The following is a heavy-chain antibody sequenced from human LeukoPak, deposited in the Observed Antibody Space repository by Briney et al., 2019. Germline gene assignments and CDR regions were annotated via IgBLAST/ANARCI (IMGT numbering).Heavy chain of an antibody. CDR2: IYYGGST. CDR3: ARALGYCSGGSCTRGYNWFDP. V-gene: IGHV4-39*01. CDR1: GGSISSSDYY. D-gene: IGHD2-15*01. Sequence: SETLSLTCTVSGGSISSSDYYWGGIRQPPGRGLEWIGSIYYGGSTYYNPSLKSRVTISVDTSMNQFSLKLSFVTTADTAVYYCARALGYCSGGSCTRGYNWFDPWGQGTLVTVPS. J-gene: IGHJ5*02.